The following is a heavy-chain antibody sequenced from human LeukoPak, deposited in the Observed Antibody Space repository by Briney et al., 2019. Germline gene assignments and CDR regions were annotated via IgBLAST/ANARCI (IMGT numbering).Heavy chain of an antibody. CDR2: ISWDSDNI. Sequence: GGSLRLSCAASKFTFNDYAMHWVRQAPGKGLEWVSGISWDSDNIGYADSVRGRFTISRDNAKNSLYLQMNSLKTEDTAVYYCAKDISSDYDDGGWFDPWGQGTLVAVSS. J-gene: IGHJ5*02. V-gene: IGHV3-9*01. CDR3: AKDISSDYDDGGWFDP. D-gene: IGHD5-12*01. CDR1: KFTFNDYA.